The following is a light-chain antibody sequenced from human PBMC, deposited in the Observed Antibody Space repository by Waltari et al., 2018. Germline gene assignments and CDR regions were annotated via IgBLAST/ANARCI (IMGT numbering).Light chain of an antibody. CDR3: SSYAGGYVHYV. CDR2: DTN. V-gene: IGLV2-8*01. J-gene: IGLJ1*01. CDR1: SSDIGADKY. Sequence: QSVLTQPPSASGSPGQSVTISCTGSSSDIGADKYVSWYQQYPGKGPNLIIYDTNKRPSGIPDRFSASKSGNPASLTISGLQAEDEADYHCSSYAGGYVHYVFGTGTKVT.